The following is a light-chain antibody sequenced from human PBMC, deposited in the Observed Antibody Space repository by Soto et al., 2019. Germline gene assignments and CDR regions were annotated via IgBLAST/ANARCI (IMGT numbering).Light chain of an antibody. Sequence: DMEMTQSPSSLSASVGDRVTITCRASQSISNYLNWYQHKPGKVPKLLIYAASSLQNVVPTRFSGSGSGTHFPLTINSLQPEDVATYYCQQSYGTPLTFGGGTKIEIK. CDR3: QQSYGTPLT. CDR1: QSISNY. V-gene: IGKV1-39*01. J-gene: IGKJ4*02. CDR2: AAS.